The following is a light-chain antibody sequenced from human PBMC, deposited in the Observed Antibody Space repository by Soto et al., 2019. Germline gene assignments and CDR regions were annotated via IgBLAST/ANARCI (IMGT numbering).Light chain of an antibody. CDR3: QQYNSYPWT. J-gene: IGKJ1*01. V-gene: IGKV1-5*03. CDR1: QSISSW. Sequence: DVQMTQSPSTLSVSLGDRVTITWWASQSISSWLAWYQHKPGKAPKLLIYKASTLESGVPSNFSGSVYGTEFNLTISSLQTEDFATYYCQQYNSYPWTFGQGTKVDIK. CDR2: KAS.